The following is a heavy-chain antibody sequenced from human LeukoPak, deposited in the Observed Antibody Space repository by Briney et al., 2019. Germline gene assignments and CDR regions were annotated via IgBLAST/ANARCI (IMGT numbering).Heavy chain of an antibody. CDR1: GFTFSSYA. CDR3: ARGAEGLYYDFWSGYSNWFDP. Sequence: GGSLRLSCAASGFTFSSYAMIWVRQAPGKGLEWVSAIIGSGSSTYYADSVKGRFTISRDNAKNSLYLQMNSLRAEDTAVYYCARGAEGLYYDFWSGYSNWFDPWGQGTLVTVSS. D-gene: IGHD3-3*01. V-gene: IGHV3-23*01. J-gene: IGHJ5*02. CDR2: IIGSGSST.